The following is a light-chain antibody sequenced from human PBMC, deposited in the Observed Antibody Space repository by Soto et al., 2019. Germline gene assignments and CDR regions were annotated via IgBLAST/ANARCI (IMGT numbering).Light chain of an antibody. CDR1: QSVGTN. V-gene: IGKV3-15*01. Sequence: EIVMTQSPATLSMSPGERATLSCRASQSVGTNVAWFQQKPGQPPRLLMYGASTWASGIPVRFSGSGSGTDFTLTISSLQSEDFAIYYCQQYNTWTWTFGQGTTVEVK. J-gene: IGKJ1*01. CDR2: GAS. CDR3: QQYNTWTWT.